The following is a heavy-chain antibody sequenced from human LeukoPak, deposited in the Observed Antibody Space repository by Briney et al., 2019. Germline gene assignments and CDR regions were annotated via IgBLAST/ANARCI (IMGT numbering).Heavy chain of an antibody. D-gene: IGHD3-22*01. Sequence: EASVKVSCKASGGTFSSYAISWVRQAPGQGLEWMGRIIPILGIANYAQKFQGRVTITADKSTSTAYMELSSLRSEDTAVYYCATVGYYDSSGYANFDYWGQGTLVTVSS. CDR2: IIPILGIA. V-gene: IGHV1-69*04. J-gene: IGHJ4*02. CDR1: GGTFSSYA. CDR3: ATVGYYDSSGYANFDY.